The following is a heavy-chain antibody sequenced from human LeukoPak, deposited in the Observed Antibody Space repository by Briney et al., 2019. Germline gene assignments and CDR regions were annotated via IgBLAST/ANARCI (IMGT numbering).Heavy chain of an antibody. CDR2: IYYSGSA. D-gene: IGHD2-2*02. J-gene: IGHJ5*02. V-gene: IGHV4-39*01. Sequence: SETLSLTCTVSGGSISNNSYFWGWIRQPPGKGLEWIGSIYYSGSAYYNPSLKSRVTISVDTSKNQFSLKLTSVTASGTAVYYCARHQRDVVVVPAAIRVYNWFDPWGQGTLVTVSS. CDR1: GGSISNNSYF. CDR3: ARHQRDVVVVPAAIRVYNWFDP.